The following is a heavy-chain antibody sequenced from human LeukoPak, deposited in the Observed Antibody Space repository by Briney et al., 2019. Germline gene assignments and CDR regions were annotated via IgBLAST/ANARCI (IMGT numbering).Heavy chain of an antibody. J-gene: IGHJ4*02. CDR2: ISGSGDST. CDR3: ARDTLFSFDY. Sequence: GGSLRLSCAASGFTFSSYGMSWVRQAPGKGLEWVSAISGSGDSTYYADSVKGRFTISRDNSKNTLYLQMNSLRAEDTAVYYCARDTLFSFDYWGQGTLVTVSS. V-gene: IGHV3-23*01. CDR1: GFTFSSYG. D-gene: IGHD2/OR15-2a*01.